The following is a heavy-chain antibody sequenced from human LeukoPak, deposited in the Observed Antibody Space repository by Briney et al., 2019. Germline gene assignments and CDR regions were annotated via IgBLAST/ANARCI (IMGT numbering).Heavy chain of an antibody. CDR3: ASSPGVDILTGYSAFDI. CDR2: IIPIFGTA. Sequence: SVKVSCKASGGTFSSYAISWVRQVPGQGLEWMGGIIPIFGTANYAQKFQGRVTITADESTSTAYMELSSLRSEDTAVYYCASSPGVDILTGYSAFDIWGQGTMVTVSS. J-gene: IGHJ3*02. D-gene: IGHD3-9*01. V-gene: IGHV1-69*01. CDR1: GGTFSSYA.